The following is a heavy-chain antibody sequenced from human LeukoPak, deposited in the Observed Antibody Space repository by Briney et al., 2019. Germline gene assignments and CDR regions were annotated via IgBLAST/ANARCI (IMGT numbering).Heavy chain of an antibody. CDR2: IYYSGST. D-gene: IGHD3-3*01. J-gene: IGHJ4*02. CDR3: ARERSGYFDY. Sequence: PSQTLSLTCTVSGGSISSGGYYWSWIRQHPGKGLERIGYIYYSGSTYYNPSLKSRVTISVDTSKNQFSLKLSSVTAADTAVYYCARERSGYFDYWGQGTLVTVSS. CDR1: GGSISSGGYY. V-gene: IGHV4-31*03.